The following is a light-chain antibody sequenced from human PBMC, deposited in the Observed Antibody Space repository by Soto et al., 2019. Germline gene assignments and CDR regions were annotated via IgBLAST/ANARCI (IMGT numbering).Light chain of an antibody. CDR2: DAS. J-gene: IGKJ1*01. CDR3: QQYGSSGT. CDR1: QSISRS. V-gene: IGKV3-20*01. Sequence: EIVLTQSPATLSLSPGERATLSCRASQSISRSLAWYQQKPGQAPRLLISDASTRATGIPARFSGSGSGTEFTLTISRLEPEDFAVYYCQQYGSSGTFGQGTKVDIK.